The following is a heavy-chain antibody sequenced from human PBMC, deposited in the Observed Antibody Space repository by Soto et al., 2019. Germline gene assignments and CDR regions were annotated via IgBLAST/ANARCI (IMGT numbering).Heavy chain of an antibody. J-gene: IGHJ6*02. CDR3: ARDCRIAAAGNYYYYGMDV. D-gene: IGHD6-13*01. V-gene: IGHV1-18*01. CDR1: GYTFIRYG. Sequence: GASVKVSCKASGYTFIRYGITWVRQAPGQGFEWMGWISAYNGNTNYAQKLQGRVTMTTDTSTSTAYMELRSLRSDDTAVYYCARDCRIAAAGNYYYYGMDVWGQGTTVTVSS. CDR2: ISAYNGNT.